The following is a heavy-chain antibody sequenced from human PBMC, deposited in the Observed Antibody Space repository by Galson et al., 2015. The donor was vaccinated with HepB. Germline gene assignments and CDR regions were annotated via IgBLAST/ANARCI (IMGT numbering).Heavy chain of an antibody. CDR2: ISGSGDST. D-gene: IGHD3-10*01. Sequence: SLRLSCAASGFTFSSYAMTWVRQATGKGLEWVSPISGSGDSTYYADSVKGRFTISRDNSKNTLYLQMNSLRAEDTAVYYCAKSMVRGPWSGPLDYWGHGTLVTVSS. CDR3: AKSMVRGPWSGPLDY. J-gene: IGHJ4*01. V-gene: IGHV3-23*01. CDR1: GFTFSSYA.